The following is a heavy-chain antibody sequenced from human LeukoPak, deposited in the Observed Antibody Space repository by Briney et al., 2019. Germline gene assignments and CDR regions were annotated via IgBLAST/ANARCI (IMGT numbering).Heavy chain of an antibody. CDR2: IYPGDSDT. CDR3: ARMNGYSSREFDY. CDR1: GYSFTSYW. V-gene: IGHV5-51*01. J-gene: IGHJ4*02. D-gene: IGHD6-19*01. Sequence: GESLKISCKGSGYSFTSYWIGWVRQMPGKGREWMGIIYPGDSDTRYSPSFQGQVTISADKSITTAYLQWSSLKASDTAMYYCARMNGYSSREFDYWGQGTLVTVSS.